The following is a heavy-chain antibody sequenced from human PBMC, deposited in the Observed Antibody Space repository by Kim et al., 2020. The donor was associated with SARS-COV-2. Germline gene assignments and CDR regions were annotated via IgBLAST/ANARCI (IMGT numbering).Heavy chain of an antibody. D-gene: IGHD3-10*01. Sequence: AASVRSRFTISRDNSKNTLFLQMDSLRVDDTAVYYCAKDLLYVPGRGYFDSWGQGVVVTVSS. J-gene: IGHJ4*02. CDR3: AKDLLYVPGRGYFDS. V-gene: IGHV3-23*03.